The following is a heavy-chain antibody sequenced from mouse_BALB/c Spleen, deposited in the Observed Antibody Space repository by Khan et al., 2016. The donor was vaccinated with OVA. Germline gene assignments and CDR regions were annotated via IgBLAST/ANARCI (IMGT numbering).Heavy chain of an antibody. J-gene: IGHJ3*01. Sequence: EVQLQELGPGLVKPSQSLSLTCTVTGYSITSDYAWNWIRQFPGNKLEWVGYISYSGNTSYNPSLKSRISITRDTSKNQFFLQLNSVTTEDTATYYCARSGYEAWFAYWGQGTLVTVSA. D-gene: IGHD2-14*01. CDR3: ARSGYEAWFAY. CDR1: GYSITSDYA. V-gene: IGHV3-2*02. CDR2: ISYSGNT.